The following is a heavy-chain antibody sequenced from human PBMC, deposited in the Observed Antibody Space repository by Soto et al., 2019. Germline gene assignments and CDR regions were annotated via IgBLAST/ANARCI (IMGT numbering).Heavy chain of an antibody. J-gene: IGHJ4*02. D-gene: IGHD3-9*01. V-gene: IGHV4-59*01. CDR3: ARLGGDYDFLTGYQLFDY. CDR2: IYYSGST. Sequence: SETLSLTCAVYGGSFSGYYWSWIRQPPGKGLEWIGYIYYSGSTNYNPSLKSRVTISVDTSKNQFSLKLSSVTAADTAVYYCARLGGDYDFLTGYQLFDYWGQGTLVTVSS. CDR1: GGSFSGYY.